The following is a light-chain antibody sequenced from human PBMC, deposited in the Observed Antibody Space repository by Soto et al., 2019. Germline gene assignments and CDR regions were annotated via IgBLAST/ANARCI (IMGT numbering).Light chain of an antibody. V-gene: IGKV3-15*01. J-gene: IGKJ1*01. CDR2: GAS. Sequence: ETVMTQSPVTLSVSPGERATLSCRASQSVAINLAWYQQRPGQAPRLLIYGASTRATGIPARFSGSGSGTEFTLTISSLQTDDFSTYYCQQYHSYWTFGQGTKVE. CDR1: QSVAIN. CDR3: QQYHSYWT.